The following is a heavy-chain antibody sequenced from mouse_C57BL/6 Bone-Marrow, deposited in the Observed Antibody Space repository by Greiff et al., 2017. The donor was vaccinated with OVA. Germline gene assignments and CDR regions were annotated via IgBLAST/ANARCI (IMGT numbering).Heavy chain of an antibody. CDR3: TRADYYYGSSY. CDR2: ISSGGDYI. J-gene: IGHJ2*01. D-gene: IGHD1-1*01. Sequence: EVKLMESGEGLVKPGGSLKLSCAASGFTFSSYAMSWVRQTPEKRLEWVAYISSGGDYIYYADTVKGRFTISRDNARNTLYLQMSSLKSEDTAMYYCTRADYYYGSSYWGQGTTLTVSS. V-gene: IGHV5-9-1*02. CDR1: GFTFSSYA.